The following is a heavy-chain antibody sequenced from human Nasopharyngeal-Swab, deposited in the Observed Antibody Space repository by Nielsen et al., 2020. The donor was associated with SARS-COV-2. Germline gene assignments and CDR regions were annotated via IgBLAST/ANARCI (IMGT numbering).Heavy chain of an antibody. CDR3: ARQGSYITVYYYVIDV. CDR2: IYPGESDT. J-gene: IGHJ6*02. D-gene: IGHD1-14*01. V-gene: IGHV5-51*01. Sequence: GESLKITRKGSGYSFTSYWIGWVRQMRGKGVEWLGIIYPGESDTRYSPSFQGQVTISADKSISTAYLQWSRLKASDTAMYYCARQGSYITVYYYVIDVWGQGTTVTVSS. CDR1: GYSFTSYW.